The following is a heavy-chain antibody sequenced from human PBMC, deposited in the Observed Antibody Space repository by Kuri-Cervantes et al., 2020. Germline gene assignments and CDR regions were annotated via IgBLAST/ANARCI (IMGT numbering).Heavy chain of an antibody. V-gene: IGHV1-58*01. CDR1: GFTFTSSA. Sequence: SVKVSCKASGFTFTSSAVQWVRQARGQRLEWIGWIVVGSGNTNYARKFQERVTITRDTSTSTVYMELSSLRSEDTAVYYCARVDHYYDSSGWVFDYWGQGTLVTVSS. D-gene: IGHD3-22*01. J-gene: IGHJ4*02. CDR2: IVVGSGNT. CDR3: ARVDHYYDSSGWVFDY.